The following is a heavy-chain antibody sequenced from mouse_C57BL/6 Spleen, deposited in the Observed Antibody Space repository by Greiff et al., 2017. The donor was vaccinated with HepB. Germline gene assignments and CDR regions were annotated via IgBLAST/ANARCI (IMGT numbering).Heavy chain of an antibody. Sequence: QVQLQQPGAELVMPGASVKLSCKASGYTFTSYWMHWVKQRPGQGLEWIGEIDPSDSYTNYNQKFKGKSTLTVDKSSSTAYMQLSSLTSEDSAVYYCARDSSGYAFDYWGQGTTVTVSS. CDR1: GYTFTSYW. CDR3: ARDSSGYAFDY. J-gene: IGHJ2*01. D-gene: IGHD3-2*02. V-gene: IGHV1-69*01. CDR2: IDPSDSYT.